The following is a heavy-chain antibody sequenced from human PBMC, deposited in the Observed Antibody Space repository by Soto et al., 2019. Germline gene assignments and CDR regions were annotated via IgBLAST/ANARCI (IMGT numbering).Heavy chain of an antibody. CDR3: ARDGQGLAPYALDV. CDR2: IWYDGSNK. D-gene: IGHD6-19*01. J-gene: IGHJ6*02. CDR1: GFTFSGHA. V-gene: IGHV3-33*01. Sequence: QVQLVESGGGVAQPGRSLRLSCTVSGFTFSGHAMHWVRQAPGKGLEWVTQIWYDGSNKYYAESVKGRFIISRDNSKNTLYLQMNSLRVEDTAVDYCARDGQGLAPYALDVWGQGTSVTVSS.